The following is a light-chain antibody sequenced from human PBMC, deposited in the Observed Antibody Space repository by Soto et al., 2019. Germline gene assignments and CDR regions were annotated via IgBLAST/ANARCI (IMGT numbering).Light chain of an antibody. Sequence: QSALTQPASVSRSPGQSITISCTGTSSDVGGYDYVSWYQQHPGKAPKVMIYEVTNRPSGVSNRFSGSKSGNTASLTISGLQAEDEADYYCSSYSSSATLVVFGGGTKLTVL. V-gene: IGLV2-14*01. CDR2: EVT. J-gene: IGLJ2*01. CDR1: SSDVGGYDY. CDR3: SSYSSSATLVV.